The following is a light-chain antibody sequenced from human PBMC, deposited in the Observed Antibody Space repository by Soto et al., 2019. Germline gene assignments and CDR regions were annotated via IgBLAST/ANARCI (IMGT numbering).Light chain of an antibody. CDR3: QQYCSSPYT. CDR2: GAS. J-gene: IGKJ2*01. V-gene: IGKV3-20*01. Sequence: ENVLTQSPGTLSLSPGERATLSCRASQSVSSSYLAWYQQKPGQAPRLLIYGASSRATGIPDRFSGSGSGTDFTLTISRLEPEDFAVYYCQQYCSSPYTFGQGTKLEI. CDR1: QSVSSSY.